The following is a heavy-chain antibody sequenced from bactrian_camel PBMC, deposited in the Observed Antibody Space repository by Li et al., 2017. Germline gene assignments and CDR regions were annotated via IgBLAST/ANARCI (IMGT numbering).Heavy chain of an antibody. V-gene: IGHV3S40*01. J-gene: IGHJ4*01. CDR3: GADRGPLDDWYVSAYPPQTRL. CDR2: ISNRGSRT. CDR1: GFIFSGYG. D-gene: IGHD4*01. Sequence: VQLVESGGGLVQPGGSLRLSCAASGFIFSGYGMSWVGQAPGKGLEWVSVISNRGSRTYYAASMKGRITISRDNAKNTVYLQLNSLKPEDTAMYYCGADRGPLDDWYVSAYPPQTRLLGPGDPGHRL.